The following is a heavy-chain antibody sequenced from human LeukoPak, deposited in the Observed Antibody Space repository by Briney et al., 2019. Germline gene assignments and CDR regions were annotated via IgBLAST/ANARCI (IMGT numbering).Heavy chain of an antibody. D-gene: IGHD1-26*01. CDR1: GFTFHDYA. V-gene: IGHV3-9*01. CDR3: ARDSYSGSYSYFDY. CDR2: ISWNSGII. Sequence: GGSLRLSCAASGFTFHDYAMHWVRQAPGKGLEWVSGISWNSGIIGYADSVKGRFTTSRDNAKNSLYLQMNSLRPEDTALYYCARDSYSGSYSYFDYWGQGTLVTVSS. J-gene: IGHJ4*02.